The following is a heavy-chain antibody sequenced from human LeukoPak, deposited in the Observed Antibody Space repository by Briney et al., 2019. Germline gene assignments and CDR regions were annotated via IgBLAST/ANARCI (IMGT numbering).Heavy chain of an antibody. Sequence: SETLSLTCTVSGGSISSYYWSWIRQSPGKGLEWIGWSYHRGSTSYKPSLKSRVAISVDTSKNQFSLKLSSVTAADTAMYYCARDRELGYWGQGTLVIVSS. D-gene: IGHD1-1*01. CDR3: ARDRELGY. CDR2: SYHRGST. CDR1: GGSISSYY. V-gene: IGHV4-59*01. J-gene: IGHJ4*02.